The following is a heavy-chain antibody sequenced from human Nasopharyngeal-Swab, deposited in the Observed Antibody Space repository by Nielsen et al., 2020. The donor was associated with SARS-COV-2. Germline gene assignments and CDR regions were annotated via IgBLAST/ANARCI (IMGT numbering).Heavy chain of an antibody. CDR2: IYSSGIT. J-gene: IGHJ5*02. Sequence: SETLSLTCIVSGRSTTGYYWSWIRQPPGKGMEWIGYIYSSGITNYNPSLKSRATISIDTSKNQFSLDLSSVTAADTAVYYCAKEGATGWFDPWGQGTLVTVSS. V-gene: IGHV4-59*01. CDR3: AKEGATGWFDP. CDR1: GRSTTGYY.